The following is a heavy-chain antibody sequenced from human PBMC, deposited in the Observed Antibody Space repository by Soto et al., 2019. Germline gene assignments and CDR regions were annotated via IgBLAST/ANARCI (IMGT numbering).Heavy chain of an antibody. CDR3: AGDQPMVRGVGIYYYGMDV. V-gene: IGHV1-18*01. Sequence: ASVKVSCKASGYTFTSYGISWVRQAPGQGLEWMGWISAYNGNTNYAQKLQGRVTMTTDTSTSTAYMELRSLRSDDTAVYYCAGDQPMVRGVGIYYYGMDVWGQGTTVTVSS. CDR1: GYTFTSYG. CDR2: ISAYNGNT. D-gene: IGHD3-10*01. J-gene: IGHJ6*02.